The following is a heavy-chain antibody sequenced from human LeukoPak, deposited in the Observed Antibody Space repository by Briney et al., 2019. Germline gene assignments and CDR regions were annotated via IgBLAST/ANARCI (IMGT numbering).Heavy chain of an antibody. CDR3: ARENRSPSLHAFDI. CDR1: GFTFSSHA. Sequence: GGSLRLSCAASGFTFSSHAMSWVRQAPGKGLEWVSAISGSSGRTYYADSVRGRFTISRDNSKNTLYLQMNSLRAEDTAVYCCARENRSPSLHAFDIWGQGTMVTVSS. CDR2: ISGSSGRT. D-gene: IGHD2/OR15-2a*01. V-gene: IGHV3-23*01. J-gene: IGHJ3*02.